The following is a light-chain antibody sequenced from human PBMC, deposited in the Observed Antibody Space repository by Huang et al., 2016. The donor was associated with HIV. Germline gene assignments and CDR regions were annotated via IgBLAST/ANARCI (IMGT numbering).Light chain of an antibody. CDR1: QDITNY. J-gene: IGKJ4*01. Sequence: DIQMTQSPSSLSASVGVRVTITCQASQDITNYLNWYQQKPGKAPKLLIYGASNLETGVPSRFSGSGSGTDFTFTISSLQPEDIATYYCQHYDNLPLTFGGGTKVEIK. CDR3: QHYDNLPLT. V-gene: IGKV1-33*01. CDR2: GAS.